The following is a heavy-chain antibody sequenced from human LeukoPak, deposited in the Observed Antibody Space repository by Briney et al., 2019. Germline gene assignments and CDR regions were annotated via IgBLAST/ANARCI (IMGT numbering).Heavy chain of an antibody. CDR1: GGSISSYY. CDR2: IYYSGST. D-gene: IGHD1-20*01. CDR3: ARGYNWGYYFDH. J-gene: IGHJ4*02. Sequence: SETLSLTCTASGGSISSYYWSWIRQPPGKGLEWIWYIYYSGSTNYNPSLKSRVAISVDTSKSQFSLKLSSVTAADTAVYYCARGYNWGYYFDHWGQGTLVTVSS. V-gene: IGHV4-59*01.